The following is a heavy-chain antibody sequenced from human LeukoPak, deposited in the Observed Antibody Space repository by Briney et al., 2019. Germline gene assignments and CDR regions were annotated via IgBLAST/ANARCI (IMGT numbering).Heavy chain of an antibody. CDR2: ISSSGSTI. D-gene: IGHD4-17*01. Sequence: GGSLRLSCAPSGLTFSDYYMSWIRKAPGKGLEWVSYISSSGSTIYYADSVKGRFTISRDNAKNSLYLQMNSLRAEDTAVYYCARDGDQYYFDYWGQGTLVTVSS. CDR1: GLTFSDYY. J-gene: IGHJ4*02. V-gene: IGHV3-11*04. CDR3: ARDGDQYYFDY.